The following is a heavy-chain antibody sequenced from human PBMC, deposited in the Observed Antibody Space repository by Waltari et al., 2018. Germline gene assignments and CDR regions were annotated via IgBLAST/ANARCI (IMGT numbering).Heavy chain of an antibody. D-gene: IGHD5-18*01. J-gene: IGHJ4*02. CDR1: AFSLGGYA. CDR2: ISGSGSTT. CDR3: AKDSRGYTPSPGDS. Sequence: EVQLSQSGGGLVQPGGSLRLSCEGSAFSLGGYAMTWVRQAPGKGFEWLSTISGSGSTTFYADSVRGRFTISRDNAKNTVFLELNSLRVDDTAFYYCAKDSRGYTPSPGDSWGQGAQVTVS. V-gene: IGHV3-23*01.